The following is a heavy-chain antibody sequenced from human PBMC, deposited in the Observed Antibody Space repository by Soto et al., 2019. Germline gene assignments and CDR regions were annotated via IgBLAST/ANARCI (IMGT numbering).Heavy chain of an antibody. CDR1: GFTFSSYG. V-gene: IGHV3-30*18. CDR2: ISYDGSNK. CDR3: AKDRKALLWFGELSPRYGMDV. Sequence: QVQLVESGGGVVQPGRSLRLSCAASGFTFSSYGMHWVRQAPGKGLECVEVISYDGSNKYYADSVKGRFTISRDNSKNTLYLQINILRAEDTAVYYCAKDRKALLWFGELSPRYGMDVWGQGTTVTVSS. J-gene: IGHJ6*02. D-gene: IGHD3-10*01.